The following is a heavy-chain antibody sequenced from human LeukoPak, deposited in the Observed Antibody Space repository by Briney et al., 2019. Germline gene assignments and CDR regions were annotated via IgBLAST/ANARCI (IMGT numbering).Heavy chain of an antibody. V-gene: IGHV3-48*03. Sequence: PGGSLRLSCAASGFTFSNYFMNWVRQAPGKGLEWVSYISSSGSTIYYADSVKGRFTISRDNAKNSLYLQMNSLRAEDTAVYYCAELGITMIGGVWGKGTTVTISS. CDR2: ISSSGSTI. J-gene: IGHJ6*04. CDR3: AELGITMIGGV. CDR1: GFTFSNYF. D-gene: IGHD3-10*02.